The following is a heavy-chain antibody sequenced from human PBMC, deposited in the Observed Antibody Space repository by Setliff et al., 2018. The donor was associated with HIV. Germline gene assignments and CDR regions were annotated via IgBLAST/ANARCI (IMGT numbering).Heavy chain of an antibody. CDR3: AREYPLGGGDRGLWYFDL. CDR1: GGTFSSYA. CDR2: IIPIFPAA. V-gene: IGHV1-69*13. J-gene: IGHJ2*01. Sequence: SVKVSCKAPGGTFSSYAISWVRQAPGQGLEWMGGIIPIFPAANYAQKFRDRVTITADESTSTAYMELSSLRSEDTAVCYCAREYPLGGGDRGLWYFDLWGRGTLVTVSS. D-gene: IGHD3-10*01.